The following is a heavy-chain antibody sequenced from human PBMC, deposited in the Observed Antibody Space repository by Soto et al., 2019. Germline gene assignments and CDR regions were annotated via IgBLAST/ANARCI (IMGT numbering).Heavy chain of an antibody. CDR3: ARRDGYNSDY. D-gene: IGHD5-12*01. Sequence: EVQLVESGGGLVQPGGSLRLSCAASGFTFSSYAMHWVRQAPGKGLEYVSAISSNGGSTYYANSVKGRFTISRDNSKNTLYLQMGSLRAEDMAVYYCARRDGYNSDYWGQGTLVTVPS. CDR2: ISSNGGST. J-gene: IGHJ4*02. CDR1: GFTFSSYA. V-gene: IGHV3-64*01.